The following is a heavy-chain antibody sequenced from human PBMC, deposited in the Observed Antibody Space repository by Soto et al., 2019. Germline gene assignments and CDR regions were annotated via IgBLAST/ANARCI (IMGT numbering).Heavy chain of an antibody. V-gene: IGHV4-34*01. Sequence: SETLSLTCAVYGGSFSGYYWSWIRQPPGKGLEWIGEINHSGSTNYNPSLKSRVTISVDTSKNQFSLKLSSVTAADTAVYYCASEYSSSSGLSAFDIWGQGTMVTVSS. J-gene: IGHJ3*02. CDR3: ASEYSSSSGLSAFDI. D-gene: IGHD6-6*01. CDR2: INHSGST. CDR1: GGSFSGYY.